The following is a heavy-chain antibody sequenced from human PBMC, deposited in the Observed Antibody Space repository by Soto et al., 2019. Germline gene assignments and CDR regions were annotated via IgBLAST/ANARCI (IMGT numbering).Heavy chain of an antibody. CDR2: FYYSGTT. J-gene: IGHJ3*01. CDR3: ARRHDILTGSDSFDV. V-gene: IGHV4-31*03. Sequence: QVQLQESGPGLVKPSQTLSLTCTLSGGSISSEGYYCTWIRQHPGKGLEWIGDFYYSGTTSYNPSLKSRLTISVDTSNNQFSLRLSSVTAADTAMYYCARRHDILTGSDSFDVWGRGTMVTVSS. CDR1: GGSISSEGYY. D-gene: IGHD3-9*01.